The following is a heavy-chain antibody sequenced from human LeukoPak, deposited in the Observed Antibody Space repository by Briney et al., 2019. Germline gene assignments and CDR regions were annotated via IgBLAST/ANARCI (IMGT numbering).Heavy chain of an antibody. D-gene: IGHD6-13*01. V-gene: IGHV3-20*01. J-gene: IGHJ5*02. CDR1: GFTFDDYG. CDR3: ARNKPGIAAAYVSGWFDP. Sequence: PGGSLRLSCAASGFTFDDYGMSWVRQAPGKGLEWVSGINWNGGSTGYADSVKGRFTISRDNAKNSLYLQMNSLRAEDTALYHCARNKPGIAAAYVSGWFDPWGQGTLVTVSS. CDR2: INWNGGST.